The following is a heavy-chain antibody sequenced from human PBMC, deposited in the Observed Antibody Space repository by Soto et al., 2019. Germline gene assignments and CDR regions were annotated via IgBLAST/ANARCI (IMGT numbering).Heavy chain of an antibody. Sequence: VQLLESGGGLVQPGGSLRLSCIASGFTFSSYAMSWVRQAPGKGLEWVSGISTSGGSTYYAGSVKGRFTISRDNSKNTLYLQMSSLRADDTALYYCAKDPNGNYVGAFDMRGQGTMVTVSS. V-gene: IGHV3-23*01. D-gene: IGHD4-17*01. CDR3: AKDPNGNYVGAFDM. J-gene: IGHJ3*02. CDR1: GFTFSSYA. CDR2: ISTSGGST.